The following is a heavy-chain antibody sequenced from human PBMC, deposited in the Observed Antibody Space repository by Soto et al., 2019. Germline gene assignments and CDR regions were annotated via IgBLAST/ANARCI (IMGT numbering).Heavy chain of an antibody. D-gene: IGHD2-15*01. Sequence: PGGSLRLSCAASGFTFSSYAMSWVRQAPGKGLEWVSAISGSGGSTYYADSVKGRFTTSRDNSKNTLYLQMNSLRAEDTAVYYCAKGRSYGIVVVVAATPFDYWGQGTLVTVSS. CDR2: ISGSGGST. CDR3: AKGRSYGIVVVVAATPFDY. J-gene: IGHJ4*02. CDR1: GFTFSSYA. V-gene: IGHV3-23*01.